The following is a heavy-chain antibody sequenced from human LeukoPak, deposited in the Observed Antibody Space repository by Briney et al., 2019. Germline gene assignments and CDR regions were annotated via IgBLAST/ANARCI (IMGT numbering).Heavy chain of an antibody. CDR2: INPNSGGT. V-gene: IGHV1-2*07. Sequence: ASVKVSCKASGYTFTGYYMHWVRQAPGQGLEWMGWINPNSGGTNYAHKFQGRVTMTRDTSISTAYMELSRLRSDDTAVYYCALPGRDYDSSGYDYWGQGTLVTVSS. J-gene: IGHJ4*02. CDR1: GYTFTGYY. CDR3: ALPGRDYDSSGYDY. D-gene: IGHD3-22*01.